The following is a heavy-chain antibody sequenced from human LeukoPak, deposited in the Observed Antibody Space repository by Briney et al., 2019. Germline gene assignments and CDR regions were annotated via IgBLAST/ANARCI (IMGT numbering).Heavy chain of an antibody. D-gene: IGHD6-19*01. Sequence: GGSLRLSCAASGFTFSSYEMNWVRQAPGKGLEWVSYISSSGTTIYYADSVNGRFTISRDNTKNALYLQMNSLRAEDTAVYYCAREAAGYSSGWPDYWGQGTLVTVSS. CDR1: GFTFSSYE. CDR3: AREAAGYSSGWPDY. J-gene: IGHJ4*02. CDR2: ISSSGTTI. V-gene: IGHV3-48*03.